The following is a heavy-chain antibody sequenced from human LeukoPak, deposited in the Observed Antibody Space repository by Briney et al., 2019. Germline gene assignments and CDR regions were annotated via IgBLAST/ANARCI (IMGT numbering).Heavy chain of an antibody. Sequence: GGSLRLSCAASGFTFSSYSMNWVRQAPGKGLEWVSYISSSSSTIYYANSVKGRFTISRDNAQNSVYLQMNSLRDEDTAVYYCARVGELDYWGQGTLVTVSS. CDR2: ISSSSSTI. V-gene: IGHV3-48*02. CDR1: GFTFSSYS. D-gene: IGHD1-26*01. J-gene: IGHJ4*02. CDR3: ARVGELDY.